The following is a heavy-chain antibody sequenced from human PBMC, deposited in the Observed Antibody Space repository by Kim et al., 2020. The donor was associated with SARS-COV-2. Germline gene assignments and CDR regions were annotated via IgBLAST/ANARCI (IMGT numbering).Heavy chain of an antibody. CDR1: GGTFSSYA. V-gene: IGHV1-69*04. CDR3: ARAVQRYCSGGSCFHLNY. J-gene: IGHJ4*02. Sequence: SVKVSCKASGGTFSSYAINWVRQAPGQGLEWMGRIIPMLGMVTYEQKFQGRVTITADKFTSTAYMELSSLRSEDTAVYYCARAVQRYCSGGSCFHLNYWGQGTLVTVSS. CDR2: IIPMLGMV. D-gene: IGHD2-15*01.